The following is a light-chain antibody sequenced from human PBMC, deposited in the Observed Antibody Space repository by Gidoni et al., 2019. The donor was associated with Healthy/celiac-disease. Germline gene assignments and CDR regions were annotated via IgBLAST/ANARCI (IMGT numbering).Light chain of an antibody. V-gene: IGKV4-1*01. CDR2: WAS. CDR1: QSVVYSSNNKNY. CDR3: QQYYSTPRSA. Sequence: DIVMTQSPDALAVSLAGRATINCKSSQSVVYSSNNKNYLAWYQQKPGQPPKLLIYWASTRESGVPDRFSGSGSGTDFTLTISSLQAEDVAVYYCQQYYSTPRSACGGGTKVEIK. J-gene: IGKJ4*01.